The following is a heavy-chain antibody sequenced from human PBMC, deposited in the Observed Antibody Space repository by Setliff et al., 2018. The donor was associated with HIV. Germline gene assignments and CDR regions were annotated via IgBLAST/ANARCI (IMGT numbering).Heavy chain of an antibody. CDR3: ARRGVGTSDAFDL. Sequence: ASVKVSCKTSGYAFTDYSIHWVRQAPGQGLEWVGRINPDSRGTNYAQTFQGRVTMTRDTSVSTAYMDLGRLRSDDTAVYYCARRGVGTSDAFDLWGQGTMVTVSS. J-gene: IGHJ3*01. CDR1: GYAFTDYS. V-gene: IGHV1-2*06. CDR2: INPDSRGT. D-gene: IGHD2-8*01.